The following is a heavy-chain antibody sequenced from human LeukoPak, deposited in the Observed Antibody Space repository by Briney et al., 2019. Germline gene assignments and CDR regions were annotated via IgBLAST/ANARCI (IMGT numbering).Heavy chain of an antibody. CDR2: IYYSGST. CDR1: GFTFSSYS. J-gene: IGHJ2*01. D-gene: IGHD1-26*01. V-gene: IGHV4-59*01. Sequence: GSLRLSCAASGFTFSSYSMNWIRQPPGKGLEWIGNIYYSGSTNYNPSLKSRVTISVDTSKNQFSLKLSSLTAADTAVYYCARRGANSGSYSHFDLWGRGTLVTVSS. CDR3: ARRGANSGSYSHFDL.